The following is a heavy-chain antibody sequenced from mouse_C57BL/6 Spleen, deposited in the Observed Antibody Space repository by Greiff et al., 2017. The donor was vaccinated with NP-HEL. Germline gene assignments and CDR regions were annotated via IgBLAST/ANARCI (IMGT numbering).Heavy chain of an antibody. CDR1: GFSLTSYG. D-gene: IGHD4-1*01. J-gene: IGHJ3*01. V-gene: IGHV2-2*01. CDR2: IWSGGST. Sequence: VQVVESGPGLVQPSQSLSITCTVSGFSLTSYGVHWVRQSPGKGLEWLGVIWSGGSTDYNAAFISRLSISKDNSKSQVFFKMNSLQADDTAIYYCARTNWDGRFAYWGQGTLVTVSA. CDR3: ARTNWDGRFAY.